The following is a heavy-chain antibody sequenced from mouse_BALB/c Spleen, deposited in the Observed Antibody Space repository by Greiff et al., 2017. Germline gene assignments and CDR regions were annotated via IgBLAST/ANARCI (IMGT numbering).Heavy chain of an antibody. CDR3: AGSGDRYDVGYYFDY. J-gene: IGHJ2*01. V-gene: IGHV1-7*01. D-gene: IGHD2-14*01. CDR1: GYTFTSYW. Sequence: QVHVKQSGAELAKPGASVKMSCKASGYTFTSYWMHWVKQRPGQGLEWIGYINPSTGYTEYNQKFKDKATLTADKSSSTAYMQLSSLTSEDSAVYYCAGSGDRYDVGYYFDYWGQGTTLTVSS. CDR2: INPSTGYT.